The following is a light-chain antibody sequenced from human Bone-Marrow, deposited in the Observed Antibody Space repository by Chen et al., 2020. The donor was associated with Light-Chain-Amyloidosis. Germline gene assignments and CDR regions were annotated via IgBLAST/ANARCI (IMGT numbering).Light chain of an antibody. CDR1: NNGSTS. J-gene: IGLJ3*02. V-gene: IGLV3-21*02. CDR2: DDS. Sequence: YVLPQPSSVSVAPAQTATRACGGHNNGSTSAHWYQQTPGQAPLMVVYDDSDRPSGIPERLAGSNAGNTATLTISRVEAGDEADYYCQVWDRSSDRPVFGGGTKLTVL. CDR3: QVWDRSSDRPV.